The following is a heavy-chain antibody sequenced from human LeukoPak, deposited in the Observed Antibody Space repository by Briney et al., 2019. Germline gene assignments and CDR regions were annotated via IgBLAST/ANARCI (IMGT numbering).Heavy chain of an antibody. CDR2: VSGSGRST. J-gene: IGHJ4*02. V-gene: IGHV3-23*01. CDR1: GFTFSSYA. Sequence: GGSLSLSCAASGFTFSSYAMSWVRQAPGKGLEWVSGVSGSGRSTYYADYVEGRFTITRDNSENTLDLQMNSLRAEDTAVYYCAKDKEIGFCSGGTCYRIDYFDYWGQGTLVTVSS. D-gene: IGHD2-15*01. CDR3: AKDKEIGFCSGGTCYRIDYFDY.